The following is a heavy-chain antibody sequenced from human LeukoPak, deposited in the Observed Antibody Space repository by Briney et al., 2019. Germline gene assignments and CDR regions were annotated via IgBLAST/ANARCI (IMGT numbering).Heavy chain of an antibody. CDR2: IYPGDSDT. Sequence: PGESLKISCKGSGYSFTSNWIGWVRQMPGKGLEWMGIIYPGDSDTRYNPSFQGQVTISVDKSISTAYLQWSSLKASDTAMYYCARLLESSDYYFGAEYFQHWGQGTLVTVSS. CDR3: ARLLESSDYYFGAEYFQH. J-gene: IGHJ1*01. V-gene: IGHV5-51*03. CDR1: GYSFTSNW. D-gene: IGHD3-22*01.